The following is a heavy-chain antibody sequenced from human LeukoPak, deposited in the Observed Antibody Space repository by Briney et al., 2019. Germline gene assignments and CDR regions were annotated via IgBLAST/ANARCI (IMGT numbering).Heavy chain of an antibody. J-gene: IGHJ4*02. Sequence: GASVKVSCKASGYTFTNYYMHWVRQAPGQGLEWMGIINPSAHTTTYAQKVQDRVTMTTDTSTSTVYMELSSLRYEDTAVYHCARADASGSYYLGDWGQGTLVTVSS. D-gene: IGHD3-10*01. CDR2: INPSAHTT. CDR3: ARADASGSYYLGD. CDR1: GYTFTNYY. V-gene: IGHV1-46*01.